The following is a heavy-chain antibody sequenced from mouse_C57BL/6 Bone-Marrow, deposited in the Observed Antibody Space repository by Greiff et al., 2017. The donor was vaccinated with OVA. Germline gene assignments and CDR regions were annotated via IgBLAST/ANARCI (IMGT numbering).Heavy chain of an antibody. CDR2: INPNNGGT. V-gene: IGHV1-26*01. D-gene: IGHD2-5*01. CDR1: GYTFTDYY. CDR3: ANAYYINYVGRRGYAMDY. Sequence: VQLQQSGPELVKPGASVKISCKASGYTFTDYYMNWVKQSHGKSLEWIGDINPNNGGTSYNQKFKGKATLTVDKSSSTAYMELRSLTSEDSAVYYCANAYYINYVGRRGYAMDYWGQGTSVTVSS. J-gene: IGHJ4*01.